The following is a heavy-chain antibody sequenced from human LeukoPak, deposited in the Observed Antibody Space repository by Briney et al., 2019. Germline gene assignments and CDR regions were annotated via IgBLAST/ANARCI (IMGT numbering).Heavy chain of an antibody. CDR3: ASGRGRASDYYYGMDV. CDR1: GFTVSSNY. D-gene: IGHD3-10*01. J-gene: IGHJ6*02. Sequence: GGSLRLSCAVSGFTVSSNYMSWVRQAPGKGLEWVSVIYSGGDTNYADSVKGRFTISRDNSKNTLYLQMNSLRAEDTAGYYCASGRGRASDYYYGMDVWGQGTTVTVSS. CDR2: IYSGGDT. V-gene: IGHV3-53*01.